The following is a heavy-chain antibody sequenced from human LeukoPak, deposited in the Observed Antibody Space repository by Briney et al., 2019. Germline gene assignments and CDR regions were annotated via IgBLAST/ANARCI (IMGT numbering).Heavy chain of an antibody. CDR2: INPNSGGT. CDR3: ARQTGVIKAAAGTHWFDP. Sequence: ASVKVSCKASGYTFTGYYMHWVRQAPGQGLEWVGRINPNSGGTNYAQKFQGRVTMTRDTSISTAYMELSRLRSDDTAVYYCARQTGVIKAAAGTHWFDPWGQGTLVTVSS. V-gene: IGHV1-2*06. CDR1: GYTFTGYY. D-gene: IGHD6-13*01. J-gene: IGHJ5*02.